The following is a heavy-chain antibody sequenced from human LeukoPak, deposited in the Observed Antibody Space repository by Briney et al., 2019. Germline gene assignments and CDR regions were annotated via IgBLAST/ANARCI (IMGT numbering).Heavy chain of an antibody. CDR1: GFTFSNYN. V-gene: IGHV3-21*01. CDR2: ISTSSSYI. J-gene: IGHJ4*02. CDR3: ARGGAARPDY. Sequence: GGSLRLSCAASGFTFSNYNMNWVRQAPGKGLEWVSSISTSSSYIYYADSVKGRFTISRDNAKKSLYLHMDSLRVEDMAVYYCARGGAARPDYWGQGTLVTVSS. D-gene: IGHD6-6*01.